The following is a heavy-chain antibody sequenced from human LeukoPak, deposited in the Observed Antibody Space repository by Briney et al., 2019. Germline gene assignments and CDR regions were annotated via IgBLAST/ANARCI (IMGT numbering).Heavy chain of an antibody. J-gene: IGHJ6*03. Sequence: PGGSLRLSCAASGSTFSSYSMNWVRQAPGKGLEWVSYISSSSSTIYYADSVKGRFTISRDNAKNSLYLQMNSLRAEDTAVYYCARLRGYSSGWADYYYYYYMDVWGKGTTVTVSS. D-gene: IGHD6-19*01. V-gene: IGHV3-48*04. CDR2: ISSSSSTI. CDR3: ARLRGYSSGWADYYYYYYMDV. CDR1: GSTFSSYS.